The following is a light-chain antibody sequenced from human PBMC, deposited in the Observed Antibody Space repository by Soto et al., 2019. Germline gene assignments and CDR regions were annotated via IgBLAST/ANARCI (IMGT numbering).Light chain of an antibody. J-gene: IGKJ3*01. CDR1: QDIQTY. Sequence: IQLTQSPSSLYASVGDRVSITCRASQDIQTYLAWYQQKRGEAPKLLISGTFTLQSGVPSRFNGSGSGTDFTLTISRLQPEDFATYYCQHLNNYPPFPFGPGTKVDLE. CDR3: QHLNNYPPFP. V-gene: IGKV1-9*01. CDR2: GTF.